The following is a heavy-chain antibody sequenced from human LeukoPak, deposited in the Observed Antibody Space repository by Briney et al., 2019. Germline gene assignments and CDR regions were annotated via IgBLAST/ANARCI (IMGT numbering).Heavy chain of an antibody. CDR3: ATTMGVRGVITFDY. Sequence: SQTLSLTCTVSGGSISSSSYYWGWIRQPPGKGLEWIGSIYYSGSTYYNPSLKSRVTISVDTSKNQFSLKLSSVTAADTAVYYCATTMGVRGVITFDYWGQGTLVTVSS. J-gene: IGHJ4*02. D-gene: IGHD3-10*01. CDR2: IYYSGST. CDR1: GGSISSSSYY. V-gene: IGHV4-39*07.